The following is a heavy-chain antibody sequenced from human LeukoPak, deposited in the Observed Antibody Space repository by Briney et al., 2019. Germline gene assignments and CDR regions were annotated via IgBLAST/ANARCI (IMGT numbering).Heavy chain of an antibody. J-gene: IGHJ4*02. V-gene: IGHV1-3*01. Sequence: ASVKVSCKASGYIFTSYVMHWVRQAPGQRLEWMGWINAGNGNTKSSQKFQGRVTIIRDTSASTAYMEVSSLRSEDTAVYYCARAYSNYVPTIDYWGQGTLVTVSS. CDR3: ARAYSNYVPTIDY. D-gene: IGHD4-11*01. CDR2: INAGNGNT. CDR1: GYIFTSYV.